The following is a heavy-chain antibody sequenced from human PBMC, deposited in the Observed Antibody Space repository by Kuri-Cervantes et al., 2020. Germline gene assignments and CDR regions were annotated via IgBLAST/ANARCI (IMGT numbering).Heavy chain of an antibody. J-gene: IGHJ4*02. Sequence: GESLKISCAASGFTFSSYGMHWVRQAPGKGLEWVAVIWYDGSNKYYADSVKGRFTISRDNSKNTLYLQMNSLRAEDTAVYYCATGVGATGYWGQGTLVTVSS. V-gene: IGHV3-30*02. D-gene: IGHD1-26*01. CDR3: ATGVGATGY. CDR1: GFTFSSYG. CDR2: IWYDGSNK.